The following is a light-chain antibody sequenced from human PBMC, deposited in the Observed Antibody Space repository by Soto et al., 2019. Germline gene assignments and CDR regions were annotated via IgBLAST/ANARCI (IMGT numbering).Light chain of an antibody. J-gene: IGLJ3*02. Sequence: QSVLTQPASVSGSPGQSITISCTGTSSDVGAYNYVSWYQQHPGKAPKLMIYEVINRPSGVSDRFSGSKSGNTASLTISGLQAEDEADYYCSSYTTSSTQVFGGGTKVTVL. CDR1: SSDVGAYNY. CDR3: SSYTTSSTQV. CDR2: EVI. V-gene: IGLV2-14*01.